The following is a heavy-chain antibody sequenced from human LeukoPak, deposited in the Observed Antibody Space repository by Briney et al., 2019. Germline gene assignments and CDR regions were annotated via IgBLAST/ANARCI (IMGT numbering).Heavy chain of an antibody. Sequence: GGSLRLSCTTSGLTFGDNAMSWVHQAPGKGLEWVGFIRNKGNGGTTEYAASVKGRFTISRDDSESITYLQMNSLRNEDTAVYYCTTGSYHESSGYRFDYWGQGTLVTVSS. V-gene: IGHV3-49*04. CDR2: IRNKGNGGTT. J-gene: IGHJ4*02. CDR3: TTGSYHESSGYRFDY. D-gene: IGHD3-22*01. CDR1: GLTFGDNA.